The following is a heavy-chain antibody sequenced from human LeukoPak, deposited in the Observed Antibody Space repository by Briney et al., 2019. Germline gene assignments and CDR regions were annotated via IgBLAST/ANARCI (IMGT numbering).Heavy chain of an antibody. J-gene: IGHJ3*02. D-gene: IGHD6-13*01. CDR1: GGSISSGSYY. CDR2: IYYSGST. CDR3: AKTRSSWYSGVAFDM. Sequence: SETLSLTCTVSGGSISSGSYYWGWIRQPPGKGLEWIGSIYYSGSTYYNPSLRSRVTISLDTSKNQFSLKLSSVTAPDTAVYFCAKTRSSWYSGVAFDMWGQGAMVTVSS. V-gene: IGHV4-39*07.